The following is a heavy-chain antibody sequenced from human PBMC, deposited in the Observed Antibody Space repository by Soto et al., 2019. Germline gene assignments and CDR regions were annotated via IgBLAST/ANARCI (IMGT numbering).Heavy chain of an antibody. CDR3: ARDRLVNSSSGYYYGMDV. V-gene: IGHV4-34*12. Sequence: LSLTCAVYGGSFSAYYWSWVRQPPGKGLEWIGEIIHSESTKYNPSLKSRVTISVDTSKNQFSLKLSSVTAADTAVYYCARDRLVNSSSGYYYGMDVWGQGTTVTVSS. CDR1: GGSFSAYY. J-gene: IGHJ6*02. D-gene: IGHD6-6*01. CDR2: IIHSEST.